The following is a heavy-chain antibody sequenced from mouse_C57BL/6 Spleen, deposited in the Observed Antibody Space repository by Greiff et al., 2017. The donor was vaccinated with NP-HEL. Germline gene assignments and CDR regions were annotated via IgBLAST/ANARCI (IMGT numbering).Heavy chain of an antibody. CDR2: IDPEDGET. Sequence: EVQGVESGAELVKPGASVKLSCTASGFNIKDYYMHWVKQRTEQGLEWIGRIDPEDGETKYAPKFQGKATITADTSSNTAYLQLSSLTSEDTAVYYCARGYYGSSYEGYCDVWGTGTTVTVSS. V-gene: IGHV14-2*01. D-gene: IGHD1-1*01. CDR3: ARGYYGSSYEGYCDV. CDR1: GFNIKDYY. J-gene: IGHJ1*03.